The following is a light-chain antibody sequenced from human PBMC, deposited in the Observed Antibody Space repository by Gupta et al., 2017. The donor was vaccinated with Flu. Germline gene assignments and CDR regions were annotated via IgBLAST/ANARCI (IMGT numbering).Light chain of an antibody. CDR2: DAS. V-gene: IGKV3-15*01. J-gene: IGKJ1*01. CDR1: QSVSSK. CDR3: LQYNNWPPWT. Sequence: EIVMTQSPATLSVSPGERATLSCRASQSVSSKLAWYQQKPSQAPKLLIYDASTRATGIPARFSGSGSGTEFTLTISSLQSEDFAVYYCLQYNNWPPWTFGQGTKVEIK.